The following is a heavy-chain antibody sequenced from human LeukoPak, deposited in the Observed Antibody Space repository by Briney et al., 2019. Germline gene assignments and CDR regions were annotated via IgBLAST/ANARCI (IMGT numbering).Heavy chain of an antibody. Sequence: SETLSLTCTVSGGSISTYYWSWIRQPPGKGLEWIGYIYYSGSTNYNPSLKSRVTISIDTSRNQFSLKLSSVTAADTAVYYCARMGLQPPTSYYYGMDVWGQGTTVTVSS. J-gene: IGHJ6*02. CDR2: IYYSGST. CDR3: ARMGLQPPTSYYYGMDV. D-gene: IGHD4-11*01. V-gene: IGHV4-59*01. CDR1: GGSISTYY.